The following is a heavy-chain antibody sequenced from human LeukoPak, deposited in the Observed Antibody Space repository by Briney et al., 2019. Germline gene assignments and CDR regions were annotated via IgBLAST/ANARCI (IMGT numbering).Heavy chain of an antibody. CDR2: ISGSGGST. V-gene: IGHV3-23*01. CDR3: AKDPADYYDSSGVDY. J-gene: IGHJ4*02. D-gene: IGHD3-22*01. Sequence: GGSLRLSCAVSGFTFSSYAMSWVRQAPGKGLEWVSAISGSGGSTYYADSVKGRFTISRDNSKNTLYLQMNSLRAEDTAVYYCAKDPADYYDSSGVDYWGQGTLVTVSS. CDR1: GFTFSSYA.